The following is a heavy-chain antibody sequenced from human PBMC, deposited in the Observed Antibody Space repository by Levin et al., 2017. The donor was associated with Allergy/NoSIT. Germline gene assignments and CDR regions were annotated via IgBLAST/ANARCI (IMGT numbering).Heavy chain of an antibody. Sequence: GESLKISCQASGYTFTSFGVSWVRQAPGQGLEWMGWISAYNGDTNYAQKFQGRVTMTTDTSTSTAYMELRSLRSDDTAVYYCTRDLGASPLQILFDYWGQGTLVTVSS. D-gene: IGHD4/OR15-4a*01. J-gene: IGHJ4*02. CDR1: GYTFTSFG. V-gene: IGHV1-18*01. CDR2: ISAYNGDT. CDR3: TRDLGASPLQILFDY.